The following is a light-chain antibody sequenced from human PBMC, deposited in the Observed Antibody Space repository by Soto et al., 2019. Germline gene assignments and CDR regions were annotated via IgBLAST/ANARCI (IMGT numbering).Light chain of an antibody. V-gene: IGKV3-20*01. CDR3: QQYGSSPPIT. Sequence: EIVLTQSPGTLPLSPGQRATLSCRASQSVSTNYLAWYQQKPGQAPRLLIYGASYRATGTPDRFSGSGSGTDFTLTISGPEPEDFAVYFCQQYGSSPPITFGQGTRLEIK. CDR1: QSVSTNY. CDR2: GAS. J-gene: IGKJ5*01.